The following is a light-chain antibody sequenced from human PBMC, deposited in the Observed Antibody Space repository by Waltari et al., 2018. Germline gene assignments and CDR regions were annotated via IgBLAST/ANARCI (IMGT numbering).Light chain of an antibody. J-gene: IGLJ2*01. CDR1: NNDIGSYNL. CDR3: CSYAGTPRVV. V-gene: IGLV2-23*02. Sequence: QSALTQPASVSGSTGQSITISCTGTNNDIGSYNLVSWYQQHPGKAPKVIIFEVNKRPSGVSNRFSGSKSGNTASLTVSGLHPEDEADYYCCSYAGTPRVVFGGGTKLTVL. CDR2: EVN.